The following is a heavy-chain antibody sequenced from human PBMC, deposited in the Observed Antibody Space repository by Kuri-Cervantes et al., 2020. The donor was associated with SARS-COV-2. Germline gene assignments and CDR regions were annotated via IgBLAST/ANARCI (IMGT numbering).Heavy chain of an antibody. D-gene: IGHD3-22*01. CDR1: GGSISSGDYY. J-gene: IGHJ6*03. CDR2: IYYSGST. Sequence: SETLSLTCTVSGGSISSGDYYWSWIRQPPGKGLEWIGYIYYSGSTNYNPSLKSRVTMSVDTSKNQFSLKLSSVTAADTAVYYCARATGRYDSSGYYPTNYYYMDVWGKGTTVTVSS. CDR3: ARATGRYDSSGYYPTNYYYMDV. V-gene: IGHV4-61*08.